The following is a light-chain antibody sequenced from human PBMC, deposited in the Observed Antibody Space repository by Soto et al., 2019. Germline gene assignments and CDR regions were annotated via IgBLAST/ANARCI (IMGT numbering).Light chain of an antibody. V-gene: IGKV3-15*01. CDR1: QSVSSN. Sequence: EIVMTQSPATLSVSPGERASLSCRASQSVSSNLAWYQQKAGQAPRLLIYGASTRATGIPARFSGRGSGTEFILTISSLQSEDFAVYYCQQYDDWPETFGQGTKVDIK. CDR3: QQYDDWPET. CDR2: GAS. J-gene: IGKJ1*01.